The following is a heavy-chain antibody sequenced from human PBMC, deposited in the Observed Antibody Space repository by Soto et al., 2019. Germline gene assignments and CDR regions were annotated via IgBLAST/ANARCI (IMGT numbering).Heavy chain of an antibody. J-gene: IGHJ3*01. CDR1: GFTVNGKKY. Sequence: DVQVVESGGGLIQPGGSLRLSCAASGFTVNGKKYMTWVRPAPGKGLEWVSALYIADGTYYADSVKGRFTVSIDSSKNTVYLQMNNLSPEDSAVYYCATWLLREHAFDFWGLGTLVTVSS. CDR2: LYIADGT. V-gene: IGHV3-53*01. D-gene: IGHD2-15*01. CDR3: ATWLLREHAFDF.